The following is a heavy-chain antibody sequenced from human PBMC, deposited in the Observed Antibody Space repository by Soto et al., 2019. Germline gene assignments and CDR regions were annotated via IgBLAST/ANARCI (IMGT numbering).Heavy chain of an antibody. CDR1: GGSITSSGYY. CDR2: TSNSGST. D-gene: IGHD2-2*01. V-gene: IGHV4-31*03. CDR3: ASGGGSTKVDY. Sequence: QVQLQESGPGLVKPSQTLSLTCTVSGGSITSSGYYWSWIRQHPGEGLEWIGFTSNSGSTSYNPSLKSRVTISVDTSSSQFSLNLKSGTAADTAVYYCASGGGSTKVDYWGQGTLVTVSP. J-gene: IGHJ4*02.